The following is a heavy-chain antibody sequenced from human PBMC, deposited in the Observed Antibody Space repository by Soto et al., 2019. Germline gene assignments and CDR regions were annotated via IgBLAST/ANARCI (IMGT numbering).Heavy chain of an antibody. V-gene: IGHV4-61*01. D-gene: IGHD4-17*01. J-gene: IGHJ4*02. Sequence: PSETLSLTCAFSGGSISSDNLWSCVRQPPGKGLDGIGYIYYSGSTNYNPSLKSRVTISVDTSKNQFSLKLSSVTAADTAVYYCARHLGDYGGFDYWGQGTLVTVYS. CDR3: ARHLGDYGGFDY. CDR1: GGSISSDNL. CDR2: IYYSGST.